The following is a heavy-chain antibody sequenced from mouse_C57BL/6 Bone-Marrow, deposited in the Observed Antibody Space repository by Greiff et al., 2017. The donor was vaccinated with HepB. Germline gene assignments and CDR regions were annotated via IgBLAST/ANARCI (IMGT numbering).Heavy chain of an antibody. Sequence: DVMLVESGGGLVQPGGSMKLSCAASGFTFSDAWMDWVRQSPEKGLEWVAEIRNKANNHATYYAESVKGRFTISRDDSKSSVYLQMNSLRAEDTGIYYCTLITTVVVHWYFDVWGTGTTVTVSS. CDR2: IRNKANNHAT. CDR3: TLITTVVVHWYFDV. J-gene: IGHJ1*03. V-gene: IGHV6-6*01. D-gene: IGHD1-1*01. CDR1: GFTFSDAW.